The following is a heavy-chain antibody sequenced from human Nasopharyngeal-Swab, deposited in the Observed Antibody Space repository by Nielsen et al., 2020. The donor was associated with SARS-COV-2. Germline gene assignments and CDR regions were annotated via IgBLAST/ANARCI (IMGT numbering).Heavy chain of an antibody. CDR2: ISGGGGST. CDR3: AKEGSRTTVITIYWYFDL. J-gene: IGHJ2*01. D-gene: IGHD2/OR15-2a*01. CDR1: GFTFSSYA. Sequence: GGSLRLSCAASGFTFSSYAMGWVRQAPGKGLEWVSAISGGGGSTYYADSVKGRFTISRDNSKNTLYLQMNSLRAEDTAVYYCAKEGSRTTVITIYWYFDLWGRGTLVTVSS. V-gene: IGHV3-23*01.